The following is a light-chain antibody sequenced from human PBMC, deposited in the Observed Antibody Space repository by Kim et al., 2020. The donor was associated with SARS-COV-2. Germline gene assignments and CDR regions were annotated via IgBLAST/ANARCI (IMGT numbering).Light chain of an antibody. CDR2: AAS. CDR3: KQYENWPSYT. V-gene: IGKV3-15*01. Sequence: EIVMTQSPATLSVSPWERATLSCRANQSISSNLAWYQQRPGQAPRLLIYAASTRATGIPARFSGSGSGTEFTLTISSLQSEDFAVYYCKQYENWPSYTFGQGTKLEIK. J-gene: IGKJ2*01. CDR1: QSISSN.